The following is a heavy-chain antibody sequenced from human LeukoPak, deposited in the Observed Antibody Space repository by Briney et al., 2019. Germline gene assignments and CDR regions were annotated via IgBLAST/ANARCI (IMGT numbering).Heavy chain of an antibody. Sequence: SETLSLTCTVSGGSISSSSYYWGWIRQPPGKGLEWIGSIYYSGSTYYNPSLKSRVTISVDTSKNQFSLQLNSVTPEDTAVYYCARELGYCSGGSCSFSHWGQGTLVTVSS. CDR2: IYYSGST. V-gene: IGHV4-39*02. CDR1: GGSISSSSYY. D-gene: IGHD2-15*01. CDR3: ARELGYCSGGSCSFSH. J-gene: IGHJ4*02.